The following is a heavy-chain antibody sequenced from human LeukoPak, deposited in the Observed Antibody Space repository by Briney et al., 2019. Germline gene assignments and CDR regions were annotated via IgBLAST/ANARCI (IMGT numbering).Heavy chain of an antibody. CDR1: GGSISSSSYY. J-gene: IGHJ6*03. D-gene: IGHD2-15*01. Sequence: SETLSLTCTVSGGSISSSSYYWGWIRQPPGKGLEWIGSINYSGSTYYNPSLKSRVTISVDRSKNQFSLKLSSVTAADTAVYYCARGYCSGGSCYSSYYYSYMDVWGKGATVTVSS. V-gene: IGHV4-39*07. CDR2: INYSGST. CDR3: ARGYCSGGSCYSSYYYSYMDV.